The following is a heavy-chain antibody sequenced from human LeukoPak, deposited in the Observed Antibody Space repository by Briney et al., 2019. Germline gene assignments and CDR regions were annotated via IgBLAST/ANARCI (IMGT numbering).Heavy chain of an antibody. CDR2: IHYTGST. V-gene: IGHV4-59*08. CDR1: GGSISSYY. Sequence: SETLSLTCTVSGGSISSYYWSWIRQPPRKGLEWIGYIHYTGSTNYNPSLKSRVTISVDTSKNQFSLKLSSVTAADTAVYYCARGGKRPNWFDPWGQGTLVTVSS. J-gene: IGHJ5*02. CDR3: ARGGKRPNWFDP. D-gene: IGHD1-26*01.